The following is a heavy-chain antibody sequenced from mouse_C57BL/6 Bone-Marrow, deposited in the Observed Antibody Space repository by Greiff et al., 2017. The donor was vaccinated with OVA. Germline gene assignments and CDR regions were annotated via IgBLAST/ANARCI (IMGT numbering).Heavy chain of an antibody. CDR1: GYTFTSYW. CDR2: IDPSDSYT. CDR3: ASAVFAY. J-gene: IGHJ3*01. Sequence: VQLQQPGAELVRPGTSVKLSCKASGYTFTSYWMHWVKQRPGQGLEWIGVIDPSDSYTNYNQKFKGKATLTVDTSSSTAYMQLSSLTSEDSAVYYCASAVFAYWGQGTLVTVSA. V-gene: IGHV1-59*01.